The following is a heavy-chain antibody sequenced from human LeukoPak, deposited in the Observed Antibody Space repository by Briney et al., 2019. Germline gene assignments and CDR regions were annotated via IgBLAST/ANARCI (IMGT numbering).Heavy chain of an antibody. CDR1: GYTFTSYG. CDR2: INPNSGGT. D-gene: IGHD2-15*01. V-gene: IGHV1-2*06. J-gene: IGHJ4*02. CDR3: ARNPCGGGTCYNDY. Sequence: ASVKVSCKASGYTFTSYGISWVRQAPGQGLEWMGRINPNSGGTNYAQKFQGRVTMTRDTSISTAYMELSRLKSDDTAVYYCARNPCGGGTCYNDYWGQGTLVTVSS.